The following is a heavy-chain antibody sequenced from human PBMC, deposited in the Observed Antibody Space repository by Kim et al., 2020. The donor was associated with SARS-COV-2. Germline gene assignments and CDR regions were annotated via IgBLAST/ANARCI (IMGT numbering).Heavy chain of an antibody. D-gene: IGHD1-1*01. J-gene: IGHJ4*02. CDR3: ARHKPWLQLELHY. CDR1: GGSISSSSYY. Sequence: SETLSLTCTVSGGSISSSSYYWGWIRQPPGKGLEWIGSIYYSGSTYYNPSLKSRVTISVDTSKNQFSLKLSSVTAADTAVYYCARHKPWLQLELHYWGQGTLVTVSS. CDR2: IYYSGST. V-gene: IGHV4-39*01.